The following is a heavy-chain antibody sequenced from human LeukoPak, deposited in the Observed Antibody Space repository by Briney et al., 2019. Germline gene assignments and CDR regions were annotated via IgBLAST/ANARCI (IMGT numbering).Heavy chain of an antibody. Sequence: KPSETLSLTCTVSGGSISSYYWSWIRQPPGKGLEWIGYIYYSGSTNYNPSLKSRVTISVDTSKNQFSLKLSSVTAADTAVYYCARTPKYYGSPFGMDVWGQGTTVTVSS. CDR3: ARTPKYYGSPFGMDV. V-gene: IGHV4-59*01. CDR2: IYYSGST. D-gene: IGHD3-10*01. J-gene: IGHJ6*02. CDR1: GGSISSYY.